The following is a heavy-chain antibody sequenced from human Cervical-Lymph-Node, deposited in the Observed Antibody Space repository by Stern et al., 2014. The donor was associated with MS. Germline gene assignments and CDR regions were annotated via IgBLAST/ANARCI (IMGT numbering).Heavy chain of an antibody. CDR3: ALTKAYTTGWYDWFDP. D-gene: IGHD6-19*01. CDR1: GFSLTTSRMC. V-gene: IGHV2-70*13. CDR2: IDWDDNK. Sequence: QVTLRESGPALVKPTQTLTLTCTFSGFSLTTSRMCVSWIRQPPGKALEWLALIDWDDNKYYSTSLKTRLTISKDTSNHQVVLTMTNMDPVDTATYYCALTKAYTTGWYDWFDPWGQGTLVTVSS. J-gene: IGHJ5*02.